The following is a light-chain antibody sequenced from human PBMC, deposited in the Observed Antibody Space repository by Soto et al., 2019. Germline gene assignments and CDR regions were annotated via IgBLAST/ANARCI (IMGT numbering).Light chain of an antibody. Sequence: DTVMTQSPDSLAVSLGERATINSKSSQTLLDSSNNKASLSWYQQKPGQPPKLLIYWTSTREFGVPDRFSGSGSGTDFTLTISSLQAEDVAVYYCQQYFNSPRTFGHGTKVDIK. CDR1: QTLLDSSNNKAS. CDR2: WTS. CDR3: QQYFNSPRT. V-gene: IGKV4-1*01. J-gene: IGKJ1*01.